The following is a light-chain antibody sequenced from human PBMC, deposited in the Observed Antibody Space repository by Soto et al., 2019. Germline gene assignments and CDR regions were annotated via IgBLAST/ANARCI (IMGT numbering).Light chain of an antibody. Sequence: EIVMTQSPATLSVSPGERATLSCRASQSVSSYLAWYQQKRGQAPRLLIYAASNRATGIPARFSGSGSGSEFTLTISGLQSEDFAVYYCQQYNDRPPITFGQGTRLEIK. J-gene: IGKJ5*01. CDR3: QQYNDRPPIT. V-gene: IGKV3-15*01. CDR1: QSVSSY. CDR2: AAS.